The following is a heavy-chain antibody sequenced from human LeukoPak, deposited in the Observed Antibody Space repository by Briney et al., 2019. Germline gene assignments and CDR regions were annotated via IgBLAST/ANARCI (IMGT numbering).Heavy chain of an antibody. J-gene: IGHJ4*02. V-gene: IGHV4-59*01. CDR3: AREGRQDYVYFDC. D-gene: IGHD4-17*01. CDR2: INYSGNT. Sequence: SETLSLTCTVSGDSISSYYWSWIRQPPGQGLEWMGYINYSGNTNYNPSLKSRVTISVDTSKNQFSLRLTSVTAADTAVYYCAREGRQDYVYFDCWGQGTLVTVSS. CDR1: GDSISSYY.